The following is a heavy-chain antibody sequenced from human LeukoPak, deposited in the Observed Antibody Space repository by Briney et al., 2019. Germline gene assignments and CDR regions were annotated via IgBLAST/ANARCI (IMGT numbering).Heavy chain of an antibody. CDR2: IYYSGST. J-gene: IGHJ6*03. D-gene: IGHD4-17*01. V-gene: IGHV4-59*12. Sequence: SETLSLTCTVSGGPISSYYWSWIRQPPGKGLEWIGYIYYSGSTNYNPSLKSRVTMSIDTSKNQFSLKLSSVTAADTAVYYCARMTDYGNYYYYYMDVWGKGTTVTVSS. CDR3: ARMTDYGNYYYYYMDV. CDR1: GGPISSYY.